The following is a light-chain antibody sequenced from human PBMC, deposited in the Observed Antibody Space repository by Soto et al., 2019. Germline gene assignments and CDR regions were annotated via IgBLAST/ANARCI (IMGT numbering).Light chain of an antibody. CDR3: QQYNNWPLT. V-gene: IGKV3-15*01. J-gene: IGKJ4*01. CDR2: GAS. CDR1: QSVSSN. Sequence: EIVMTQSPATLSVSPGERATLSCRASQSVSSNLAWYQQKPGQTARLLIHGASTRATRIPARFSGSGSGTEFTLTISSLQSEEFAVYYCQQYNNWPLTFGGGTKVEIK.